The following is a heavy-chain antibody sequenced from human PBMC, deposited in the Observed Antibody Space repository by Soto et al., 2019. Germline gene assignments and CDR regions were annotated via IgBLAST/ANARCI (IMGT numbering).Heavy chain of an antibody. CDR3: ARVGPSYYDFWSGYPTQDNWFDP. V-gene: IGHV1-18*01. CDR1: GYTFTSYG. D-gene: IGHD3-3*01. J-gene: IGHJ5*02. CDR2: ISAYNGNT. Sequence: APVKVSCKASGYTFTSYGISWVRQAPGQGLEWMGWISAYNGNTNYAQKLQGRVTMTTDTSTSTAYMELRSLRSDDTAVYYCARVGPSYYDFWSGYPTQDNWFDPWGQGTLVTVSS.